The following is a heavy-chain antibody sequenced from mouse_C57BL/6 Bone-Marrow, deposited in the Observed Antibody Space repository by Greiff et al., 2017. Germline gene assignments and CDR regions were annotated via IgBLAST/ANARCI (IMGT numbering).Heavy chain of an antibody. CDR2: IHPNSGST. J-gene: IGHJ2*01. V-gene: IGHV1-64*01. Sequence: QVQLQQPGAELVKPGASVKLSCKASGYTFTSYWMHWVKQRPGQGLEWIGMIHPNSGSTNYNEKFKSKATLTVDKSSSTAYMQLSSLTSEDSAVYYCANRYYGSSYLYYWGQGTTLTVSS. D-gene: IGHD1-1*01. CDR3: ANRYYGSSYLYY. CDR1: GYTFTSYW.